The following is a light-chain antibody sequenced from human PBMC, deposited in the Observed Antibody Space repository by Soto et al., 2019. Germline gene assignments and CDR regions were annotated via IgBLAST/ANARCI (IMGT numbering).Light chain of an antibody. CDR3: QKYDSSPLT. CDR1: QSVASNY. V-gene: IGKV3-20*01. Sequence: ETVLTQSPGTLSLSPGERATLSCRASQSVASNYLAWYQQKPGQAPRVLIYHSSSRATGVPDRFSGSGSGTDFTLTISRLDPEDFAVYYCQKYDSSPLTFGPGTKVEI. CDR2: HSS. J-gene: IGKJ3*01.